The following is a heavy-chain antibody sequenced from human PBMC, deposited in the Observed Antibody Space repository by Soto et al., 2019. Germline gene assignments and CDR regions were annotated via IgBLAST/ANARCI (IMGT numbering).Heavy chain of an antibody. CDR3: ARGGGGIVVVVAANRDYYYGMDV. CDR1: GYPFTSYG. CDR2: ISAYNGNT. J-gene: IGHJ6*02. D-gene: IGHD2-15*01. Sequence: XSVKVSCKASGYPFTSYGIIWVRQAPGQGLEWMGWISAYNGNTNYAQKLQGRVTMTTDTSTSTAYMELRSLRSDDTAVYYCARGGGGIVVVVAANRDYYYGMDVWGQGTTVTVSS. V-gene: IGHV1-18*01.